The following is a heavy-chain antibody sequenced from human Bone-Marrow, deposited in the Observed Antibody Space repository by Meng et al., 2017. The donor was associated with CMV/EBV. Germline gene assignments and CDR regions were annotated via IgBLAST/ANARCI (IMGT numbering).Heavy chain of an antibody. CDR1: GGTFSSYA. J-gene: IGHJ6*01. V-gene: IGHV1-69*05. D-gene: IGHD6-6*01. CDR3: ARGRIAARAYYGMDV. CDR2: IIPIFGTA. Sequence: SVKVSCKASGGTFSSYAISWVRQAPGQGLEWMGGIIPIFGTANYAQKFQGRVTITTDESTSTAYMELSSLRSEDTAVYYCARGRIAARAYYGMDVWGQGPTVTGSS.